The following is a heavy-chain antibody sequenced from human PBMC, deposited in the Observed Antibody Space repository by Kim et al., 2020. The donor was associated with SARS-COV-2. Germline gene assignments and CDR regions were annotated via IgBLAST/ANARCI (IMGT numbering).Heavy chain of an antibody. CDR2: ST. D-gene: IGHD6-19*01. J-gene: IGHJ4*02. Sequence: STNCIPSLKSRVTISVDKSKNQFSLKLSSVTAADTAVYYCARDVSSGWSDYWGQGTLVTVSS. V-gene: IGHV4-4*02. CDR3: ARDVSSGWSDY.